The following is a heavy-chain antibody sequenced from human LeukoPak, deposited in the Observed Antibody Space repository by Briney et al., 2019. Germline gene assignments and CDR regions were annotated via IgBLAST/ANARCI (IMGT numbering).Heavy chain of an antibody. Sequence: GGSLRLSCAASGFTFSNSDMHWVRQAAGKGLEWVSAIGTVGDTYYPDSVKGRFTISRENAKNSLYLQMNSLRAGDTAVYYCARDPLYCSGGSCYFDYWGQGTLVTVSS. CDR3: ARDPLYCSGGSCYFDY. V-gene: IGHV3-13*01. D-gene: IGHD2-15*01. CDR2: IGTVGDT. CDR1: GFTFSNSD. J-gene: IGHJ4*02.